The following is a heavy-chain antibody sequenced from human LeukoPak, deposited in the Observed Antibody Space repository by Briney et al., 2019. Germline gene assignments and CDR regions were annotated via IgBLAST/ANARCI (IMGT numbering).Heavy chain of an antibody. CDR1: GDSIKTSSYY. J-gene: IGHJ4*02. Sequence: PSETLSLTCTVSGDSIKTSSYYWGWIRQPPGKGLEWIGSVYYSGSTYYNPSLKSRLTISVDTSKNQFSLNLSPVTAADTAVYFCARHYSSGYELDVDYWGQGTLVTVSS. CDR3: ARHYSSGYELDVDY. V-gene: IGHV4-39*01. CDR2: VYYSGST. D-gene: IGHD3-22*01.